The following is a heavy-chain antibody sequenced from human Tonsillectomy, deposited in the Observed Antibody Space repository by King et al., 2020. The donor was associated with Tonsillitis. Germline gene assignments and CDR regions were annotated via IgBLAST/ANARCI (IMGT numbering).Heavy chain of an antibody. CDR2: ISYDVTNK. V-gene: IGHV3-30-3*01. J-gene: IGHJ4*02. CDR3: ARDGYSTTWYYFDC. D-gene: IGHD6-13*01. CDR1: GFTFSTYA. Sequence: QVQLVESGGGVVQPGRSLRLSCAAPGFTFSTYAMHLVRQAPGKGLEWGAGISYDVTNKYYADSVKGRFTISRENSKNTLYLQMNSLRPEDTAVYYCARDGYSTTWYYFDCWGQGSLVTVSS.